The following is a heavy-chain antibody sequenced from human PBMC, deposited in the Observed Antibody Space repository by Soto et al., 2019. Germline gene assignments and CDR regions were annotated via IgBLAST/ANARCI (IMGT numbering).Heavy chain of an antibody. J-gene: IGHJ3*02. CDR2: ISSSSSYI. CDR1: GFTFSSYS. D-gene: IGHD4-17*01. Sequence: EVQLVESGGGLVKPGGSLRLSCAASGFTFSSYSRNWVRQAPGKGLEWVSSISSSSSYIYYADSVKGRFTISRDNAKNSLYLQMNSLRAEDTAVYYCANLRTDAFDIWGQGTMVTVSS. CDR3: ANLRTDAFDI. V-gene: IGHV3-21*01.